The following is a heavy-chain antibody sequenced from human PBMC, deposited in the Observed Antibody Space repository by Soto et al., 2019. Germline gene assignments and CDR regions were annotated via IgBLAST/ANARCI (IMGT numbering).Heavy chain of an antibody. CDR2: ISSSSSYI. Sequence: TGGSLRLSCAASGFTFSSDSMNWVRQAPGKGLEWVSSISSSSSYIYYADSVKGRFTISRDNAKNSLYLQMNSLRAEDTAVYYCARAPPRYSSSWNNWFAPWGQGTLVTVSS. V-gene: IGHV3-21*01. CDR3: ARAPPRYSSSWNNWFAP. CDR1: GFTFSSDS. J-gene: IGHJ5*02. D-gene: IGHD6-13*01.